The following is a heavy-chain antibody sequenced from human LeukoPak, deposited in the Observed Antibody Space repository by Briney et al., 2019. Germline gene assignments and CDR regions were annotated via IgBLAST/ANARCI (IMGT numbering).Heavy chain of an antibody. CDR2: VNPNSGGT. CDR1: GYTFTGYY. J-gene: IGHJ3*02. Sequence: ASVKVSCKASGYTFTGYYIHWLRQAPGQGVEWMGWVNPNSGGTKYAQKFQGRVTMTRDTSISTAYMELTSLTSDDRAIYYRIRGVVVTATSPDPFDIWGQGTMVTVSS. CDR3: IRGVVVTATSPDPFDI. V-gene: IGHV1-2*02. D-gene: IGHD2-21*02.